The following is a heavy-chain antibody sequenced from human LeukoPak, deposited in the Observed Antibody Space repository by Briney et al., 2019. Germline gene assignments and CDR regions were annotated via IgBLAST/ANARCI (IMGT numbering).Heavy chain of an antibody. CDR2: IKHDESEK. V-gene: IGHV3-7*01. D-gene: IGHD3-16*01. Sequence: GGSLRLSCAASGFTFRHSWLSWIRQTPGKGLEWVANIKHDESEKNYLDSVKGRFTISRDNAQNSLYLQMNGLRVEDTAVYYCTRRLDDWGQGTLVTVSS. J-gene: IGHJ4*02. CDR3: TRRLDD. CDR1: GFTFRHSW.